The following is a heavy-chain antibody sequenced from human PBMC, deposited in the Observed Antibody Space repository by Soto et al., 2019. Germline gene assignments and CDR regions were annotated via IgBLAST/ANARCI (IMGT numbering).Heavy chain of an antibody. Sequence: PGGSLRLSCAVSGFSVSDNYMSWVRQAPGKGLEWVSIIYATGTIDYTDSVKGRFITSRDNSDNTFFLQMNSLRAEDTAVYYCARGPWETWLDYWGQGTQVTVSS. CDR1: GFSVSDNY. CDR2: IYATGTI. CDR3: ARGPWETWLDY. D-gene: IGHD1-26*01. J-gene: IGHJ4*02. V-gene: IGHV3-53*01.